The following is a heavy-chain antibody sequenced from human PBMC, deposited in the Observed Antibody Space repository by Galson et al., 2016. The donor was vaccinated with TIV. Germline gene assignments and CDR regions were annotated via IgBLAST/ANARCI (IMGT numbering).Heavy chain of an antibody. Sequence: SVKVSCKAAGYTFTNYAMHWVRQAPGQRLEWMGWINAGNGNTKYSQKFQGRVTITRDTSANTAHMELSSLRSEDTAMYYCARPPYCGGDCYKYDSWGQGTLVTVSS. CDR3: ARPPYCGGDCYKYDS. D-gene: IGHD2-21*01. J-gene: IGHJ4*02. V-gene: IGHV1-3*01. CDR2: INAGNGNT. CDR1: GYTFTNYA.